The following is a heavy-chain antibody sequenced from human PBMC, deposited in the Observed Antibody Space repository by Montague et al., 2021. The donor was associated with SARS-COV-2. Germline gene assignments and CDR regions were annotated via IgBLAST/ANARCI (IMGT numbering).Heavy chain of an antibody. V-gene: IGHV4-39*02. Sequence: SETLSLTCTVSGASINSNRHFWGWIRQAPGKGLEWIGSIFSSGSTYYNPSLKTRVSISVDTSGNRLSLKLTSVTATDTAMYFCARAESYDSNGFLNDPFDVWGQGTMVTVSS. J-gene: IGHJ3*01. CDR1: GASINSNRHF. D-gene: IGHD3-22*01. CDR3: ARAESYDSNGFLNDPFDV. CDR2: IFSSGST.